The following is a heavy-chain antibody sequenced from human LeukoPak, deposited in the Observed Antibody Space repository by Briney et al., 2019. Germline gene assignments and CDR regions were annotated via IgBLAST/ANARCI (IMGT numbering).Heavy chain of an antibody. Sequence: GESLKISCKGSGYNITTYWIGWVRQMPGKGLEWMGIIYPGDSDTRYSPSFQGQVTISADKSISTAYLQWRSLRASDTAMYYCARPSMVRGVPDYWGQGTLVTVSS. CDR3: ARPSMVRGVPDY. D-gene: IGHD3-10*01. V-gene: IGHV5-51*01. CDR1: GYNITTYW. CDR2: IYPGDSDT. J-gene: IGHJ4*02.